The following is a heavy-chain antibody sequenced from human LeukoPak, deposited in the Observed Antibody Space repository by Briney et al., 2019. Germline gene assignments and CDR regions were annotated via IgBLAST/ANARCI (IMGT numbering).Heavy chain of an antibody. Sequence: PGGSLRLSCAASGFTFSNYAMSWVRQAPGKGLEWVSAVSNSDGRGRTYYADSVKGRFTISRDNSKNTLFLQMNSLRAKDTAVYYCAKFSAFYYYYDSSGYWYYFDYWGQGTLVTVSS. CDR2: VSNSDGRGRT. J-gene: IGHJ4*02. CDR3: AKFSAFYYYYDSSGYWYYFDY. D-gene: IGHD3-22*01. CDR1: GFTFSNYA. V-gene: IGHV3-23*01.